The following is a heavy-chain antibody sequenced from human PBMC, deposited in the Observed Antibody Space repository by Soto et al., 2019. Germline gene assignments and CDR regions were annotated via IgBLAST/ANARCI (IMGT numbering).Heavy chain of an antibody. V-gene: IGHV1-8*01. Sequence: QVQLVQSGAEVKKPGASVKVSCKASGYTFTSYDINWVRQATGHGLEWMGWMNPISGNTGYAQKFQGRVTMTRNTSISTAYMELSSLRSEDTAVYYCARRITIFGVDIFDYWGQGTLVTVSS. CDR1: GYTFTSYD. D-gene: IGHD3-3*01. J-gene: IGHJ4*02. CDR2: MNPISGNT. CDR3: ARRITIFGVDIFDY.